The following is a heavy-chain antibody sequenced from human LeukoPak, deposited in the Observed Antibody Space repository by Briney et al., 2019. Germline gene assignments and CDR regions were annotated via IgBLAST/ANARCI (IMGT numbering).Heavy chain of an antibody. Sequence: PGGSLILSCAASGFTFSSYWMHWVRQAPGKGLVWVSRINSDGSSTSYADSVKGRFTISRDNAKNTLYLQMNSLRAEDTAVYYCARELTGDLGTDYWGQGTLVTVSS. D-gene: IGHD7-27*01. V-gene: IGHV3-74*01. CDR1: GFTFSSYW. CDR3: ARELTGDLGTDY. CDR2: INSDGSST. J-gene: IGHJ4*02.